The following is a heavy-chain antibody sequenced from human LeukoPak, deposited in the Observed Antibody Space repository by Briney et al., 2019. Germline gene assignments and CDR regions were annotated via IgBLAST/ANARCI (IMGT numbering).Heavy chain of an antibody. J-gene: IGHJ4*02. CDR3: ARPQYYDSSGYPEFRYYFDY. V-gene: IGHV5-51*03. CDR2: IYPGDSDT. CDR1: GYSFTSYW. Sequence: GESLKISCKGSGYSFTSYWIGWVRQMPGKGLEWMGIIYPGDSDTRYSPSFQGQVTISADNSISTAYLQWSSLKASDTAMCYCARPQYYDSSGYPEFRYYFDYWGQGTLVTVSS. D-gene: IGHD3-22*01.